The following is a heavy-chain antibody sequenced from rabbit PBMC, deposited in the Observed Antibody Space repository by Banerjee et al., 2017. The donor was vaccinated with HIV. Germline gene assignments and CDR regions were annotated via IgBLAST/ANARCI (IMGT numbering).Heavy chain of an antibody. CDR3: ARDTTSGDGYSFNL. D-gene: IGHD1-1*01. CDR1: GFTISSSWD. CDR2: IYGGSSGVT. J-gene: IGHJ4*01. V-gene: IGHV1S45*01. Sequence: QEQLVESGGGLVQPEGSLALTCKASGFTISSSWDMCWVRQAPGKGLEWIACIYGGSSGVTHYASWAKGRFTISKTSSTTMTLQMTSLTAADTATYFCARDTTSGDGYSFNLWGPGTLVTVS.